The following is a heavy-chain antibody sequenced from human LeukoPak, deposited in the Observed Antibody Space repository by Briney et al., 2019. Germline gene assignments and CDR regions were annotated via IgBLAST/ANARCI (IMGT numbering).Heavy chain of an antibody. V-gene: IGHV3-7*03. J-gene: IGHJ4*02. CDR3: AGGTGFIIKD. D-gene: IGHD3-9*01. CDR2: IKQDGSEK. Sequence: GGSLRLSCAASGFTFSSYAMSWVRQAPGKGLEWVANIKQDGSEKNYVDSVKGRFTISRDNAKNSLYLQMNNLRVEDTAMYYCAGGTGFIIKDWGQGTLVTVSS. CDR1: GFTFSSYA.